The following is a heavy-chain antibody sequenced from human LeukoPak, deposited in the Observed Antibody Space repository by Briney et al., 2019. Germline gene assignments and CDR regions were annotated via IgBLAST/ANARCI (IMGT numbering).Heavy chain of an antibody. CDR1: GFTFDDYA. CDR3: ARGRGMDV. V-gene: IGHV3-9*01. J-gene: IGHJ6*02. Sequence: GGSLRLSCAASGFTFDDYAMHWVRQAPGKGLEWVSGISWNSGSIGYADSVKGRFTISRDNAKNSLYLQMNSLRVEDSTVYYCARGRGMDVWGQGTTVTVSS. CDR2: ISWNSGSI.